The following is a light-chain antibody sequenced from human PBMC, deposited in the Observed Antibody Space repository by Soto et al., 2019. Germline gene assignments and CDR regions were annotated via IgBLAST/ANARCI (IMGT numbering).Light chain of an antibody. CDR3: QHYNSYSP. V-gene: IGKV1-5*03. CDR2: KAS. Sequence: DIQMTQSPSTLSASVGDRVTITCRASQSISSLLAWYQQKPGKAPKLLIYKASTLESGVPSRFIGSGSGTELTLTISSLQPDDFATYYCQHYNSYSPFGGGTKVEIK. J-gene: IGKJ4*02. CDR1: QSISSL.